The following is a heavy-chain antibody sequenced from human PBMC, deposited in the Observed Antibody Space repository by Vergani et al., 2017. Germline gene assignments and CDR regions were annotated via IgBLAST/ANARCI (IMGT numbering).Heavy chain of an antibody. CDR1: GFTFSSYW. D-gene: IGHD3-22*01. Sequence: EVQLVESGGGLVQPGGSLRLSCAASGFTFSSYWMSWVRQAPGKGLEWVANIKQDGSEKYYVDSVKGRFTISRDNAKNSLYLQKNSLRAEDTAVYYCARGAYYYDSSGYYLGAFDIWGQGTMVTVSS. CDR2: IKQDGSEK. V-gene: IGHV3-7*01. CDR3: ARGAYYYDSSGYYLGAFDI. J-gene: IGHJ3*02.